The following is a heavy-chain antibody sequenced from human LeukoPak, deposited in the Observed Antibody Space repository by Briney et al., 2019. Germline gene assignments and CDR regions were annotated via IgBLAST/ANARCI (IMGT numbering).Heavy chain of an antibody. Sequence: PGGSLRLSCAASGFTFSSYAMSWVRQAPGKGQEWVSAISGSGGSTYYADSVKGRFTISRDNSKNTLYLQMNSLRAEDTAVYYCAKGKAAGAKHVDSDMDVWGKGTTVTISS. D-gene: IGHD4/OR15-4a*01. CDR3: AKGKAAGAKHVDSDMDV. V-gene: IGHV3-23*01. J-gene: IGHJ6*03. CDR1: GFTFSSYA. CDR2: ISGSGGST.